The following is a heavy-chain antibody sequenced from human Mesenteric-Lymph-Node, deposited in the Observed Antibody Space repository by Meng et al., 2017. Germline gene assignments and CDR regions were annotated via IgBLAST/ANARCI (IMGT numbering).Heavy chain of an antibody. Sequence: GSLRLSCAASGFTFSSYGMHWVRQAPGKGLEWVAVIWYDGSNKYYADSVKGRFTISRDNAKNSLYLQMNSLRAEDTAVYFCAKDHPSSGWDYWGPGTLVTVSS. J-gene: IGHJ4*02. CDR2: IWYDGSNK. CDR3: AKDHPSSGWDY. D-gene: IGHD6-19*01. V-gene: IGHV3-33*03. CDR1: GFTFSSYG.